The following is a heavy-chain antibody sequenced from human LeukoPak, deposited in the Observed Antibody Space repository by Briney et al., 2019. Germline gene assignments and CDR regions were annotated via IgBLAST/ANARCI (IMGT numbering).Heavy chain of an antibody. Sequence: SETLSLTCTVSGGSISSYYWSWIRQPAGKGLGWIGRIYTSGSTNYNPSLKSRVTMSVDTSKNQFSLKLSSVTAADTAVYYCARSRMVRGVIITQDYYYYMDVWGKGTTVTVSS. D-gene: IGHD3-10*01. J-gene: IGHJ6*03. CDR3: ARSRMVRGVIITQDYYYYMDV. V-gene: IGHV4-4*07. CDR1: GGSISSYY. CDR2: IYTSGST.